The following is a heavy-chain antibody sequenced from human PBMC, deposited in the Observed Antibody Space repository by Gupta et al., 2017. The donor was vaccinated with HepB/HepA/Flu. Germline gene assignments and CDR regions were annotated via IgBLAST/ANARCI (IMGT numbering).Heavy chain of an antibody. CDR3: AKDEGVVPSARGPFFDY. J-gene: IGHJ4*02. D-gene: IGHD2-2*01. Sequence: EVQLLESGGGLVQPGGSLRLSCAASGFTFSNYGMTWVRQAPGKGLEWVSAISGSGGSTYFADSVKGRFTISRDNSNNTLYLQMNSLRAEDTAVYYCAKDEGVVPSARGPFFDYWGQGTLVAVSS. CDR1: GFTFSNYG. V-gene: IGHV3-23*01. CDR2: ISGSGGST.